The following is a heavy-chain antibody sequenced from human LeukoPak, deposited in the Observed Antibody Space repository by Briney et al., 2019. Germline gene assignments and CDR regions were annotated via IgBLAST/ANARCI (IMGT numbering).Heavy chain of an antibody. CDR3: ARASSGSFNFDY. D-gene: IGHD1-26*01. CDR2: INPNSGGT. V-gene: IGHV1-2*02. CDR1: GYTVTGYY. J-gene: IGHJ4*02. Sequence: ASVKVSCKASGYTVTGYYMHWVRQAPGQGLEWTGWINPNSGGTNYAQKFQGRVTMTRDTSISTAYMELSRLRSDDTAVYYCARASSGSFNFDYWGQGTLVTVSS.